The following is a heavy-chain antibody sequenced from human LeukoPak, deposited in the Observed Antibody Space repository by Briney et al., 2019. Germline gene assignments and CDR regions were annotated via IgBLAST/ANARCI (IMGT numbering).Heavy chain of an antibody. CDR1: GGTFSSYA. Sequence: ASVKVSCKASGGTFSSYAISWVRQAPGQGLEWMGWISAYNGNTNYAQKLQGRVTMTTDTSTSTAYMELRSLRSDDQALYYCARVVPTTVTTNWFDPWGQGTLVTVSS. V-gene: IGHV1-18*01. J-gene: IGHJ5*02. CDR3: ARVVPTTVTTNWFDP. CDR2: ISAYNGNT. D-gene: IGHD4-17*01.